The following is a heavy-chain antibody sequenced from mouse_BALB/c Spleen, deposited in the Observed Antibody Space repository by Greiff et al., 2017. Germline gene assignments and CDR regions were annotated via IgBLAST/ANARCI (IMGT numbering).Heavy chain of an antibody. J-gene: IGHJ4*01. V-gene: IGHV2-2*02. D-gene: IGHD1-2*01. CDR2: IWSGGST. CDR1: GFSLTSYG. Sequence: VKLVESGPGLVQPSQSLSITCTVSGFSLTSYGVHWVRQSPGKGLEWLGVIWSGGSTDYNAAFISRLSISKDNSKSQVFFKMNSLQANDTAIYYCARNNYGYGYAMDYWGQGTSVTVSS. CDR3: ARNNYGYGYAMDY.